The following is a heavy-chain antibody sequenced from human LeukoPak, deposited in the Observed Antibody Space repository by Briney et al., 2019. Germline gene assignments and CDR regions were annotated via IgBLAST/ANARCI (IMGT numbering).Heavy chain of an antibody. CDR3: ARDWMSGKFYGYYFDS. J-gene: IGHJ4*02. CDR1: GFTVSSNY. V-gene: IGHV3-53*01. CDR2: IYSCGST. D-gene: IGHD2-2*03. Sequence: GGSLRLSCAASGFTVSSNYMSWVRQAPGKGLEWVSVIYSCGSTYYADSVKGRSTISRDNARNSLYLQMNSLRAEDTAVYYCARDWMSGKFYGYYFDSWGQGTLVTVSS.